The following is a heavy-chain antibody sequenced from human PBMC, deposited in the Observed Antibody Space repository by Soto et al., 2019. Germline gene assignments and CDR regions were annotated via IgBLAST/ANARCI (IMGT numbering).Heavy chain of an antibody. J-gene: IGHJ6*02. V-gene: IGHV1-69*12. CDR2: IIPMLDSA. D-gene: IGHD3-22*01. Sequence: QVQLVQSGAEVKQPGSSVKVSCKASGGTFDNYAITWVRQAPGQGLEWMAGIIPMLDSANYAEKFQDRVTITADESTSTVYMEVSSLISEDTAVYYCARTYHYDSLGKTYFYYGMDVWGQGTTVTVSS. CDR1: GGTFDNYA. CDR3: ARTYHYDSLGKTYFYYGMDV.